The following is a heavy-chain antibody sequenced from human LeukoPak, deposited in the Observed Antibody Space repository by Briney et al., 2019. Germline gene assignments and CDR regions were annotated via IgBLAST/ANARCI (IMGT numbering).Heavy chain of an antibody. V-gene: IGHV4-30-2*01. J-gene: IGHJ4*02. CDR1: GGSISSGGYS. Sequence: SQTLSLTCAVSGGSISSGGYSWSWIRQPPGKGREWIGYIYHSGSTYYNPSLKSRVTISVDRSKNQFSLKLSSVTAADTAVYYCARGGMGGNSAVPDYWGQGTLVTVSS. D-gene: IGHD4-23*01. CDR2: IYHSGST. CDR3: ARGGMGGNSAVPDY.